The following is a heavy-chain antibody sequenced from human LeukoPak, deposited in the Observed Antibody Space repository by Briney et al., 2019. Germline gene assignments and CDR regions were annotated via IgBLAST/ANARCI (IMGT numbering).Heavy chain of an antibody. J-gene: IGHJ5*02. Sequence: SETLSLTCTVSGYSISSGYYWGWIRQPAGKGLEWIGRIYSSGSTNYNASLKSRVTMSVDTSKNQFSLKLSSVTAADTAVYYCVRDWGYYDVLTGNYSNWFDPWGQGTLVTVSS. CDR3: VRDWGYYDVLTGNYSNWFDP. CDR1: GYSISSGYY. V-gene: IGHV4-4*07. CDR2: IYSSGST. D-gene: IGHD3-9*01.